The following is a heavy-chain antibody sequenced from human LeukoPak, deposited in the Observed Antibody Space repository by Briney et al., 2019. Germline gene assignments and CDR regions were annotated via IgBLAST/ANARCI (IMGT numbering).Heavy chain of an antibody. CDR2: INNDGTTI. J-gene: IGHJ6*03. CDR1: GFTFSSYW. D-gene: IGHD3-10*01. V-gene: IGHV3-74*01. CDR3: ATPLRHGSDPSLYYYYMDV. Sequence: GGSLRLSCAASGFTFSSYWMHWVRQAPGKGLGWVSRINNDGTTISYADSVKGRFTISRDNSKNTLYLQMNSLRAEDTALYYCATPLRHGSDPSLYYYYMDVWGKGITVTISS.